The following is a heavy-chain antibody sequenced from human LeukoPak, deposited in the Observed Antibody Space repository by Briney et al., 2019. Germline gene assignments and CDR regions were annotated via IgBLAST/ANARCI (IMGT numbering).Heavy chain of an antibody. CDR1: GGSTSSSSSY. D-gene: IGHD4-23*01. CDR3: ARVDYGGNSDLDY. J-gene: IGHJ4*02. V-gene: IGHV4-39*01. Sequence: PSETLSLTCTVSGGSTSSSSSYWGWIRQPPGKGLEWIGSIYYSGSTYYNPSLKSRVTISVDTSKNQFSLKLSSVTATDTAVYYCARVDYGGNSDLDYWGQGTLVTVSS. CDR2: IYYSGST.